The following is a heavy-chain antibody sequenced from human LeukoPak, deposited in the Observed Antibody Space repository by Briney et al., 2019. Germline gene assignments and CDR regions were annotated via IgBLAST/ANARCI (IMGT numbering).Heavy chain of an antibody. V-gene: IGHV4-59*08. D-gene: IGHD5-12*01. J-gene: IGHJ4*02. CDR3: ASHGSSGHDPLT. CDR2: IYYTGST. Sequence: SETLSLTCTVSGGSISSYYWSWIRRPPGKGLEWIGYIYYTGSTSYNPSLKSRVTISLDTSKSQFSLRLTSVTAADTAVYCCASHGSSGHDPLTWGQGTLVTVSS. CDR1: GGSISSYY.